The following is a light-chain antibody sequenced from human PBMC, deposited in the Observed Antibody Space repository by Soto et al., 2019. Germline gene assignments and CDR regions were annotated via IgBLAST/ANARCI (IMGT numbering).Light chain of an antibody. Sequence: EIVLTQSPATLSLSPGERATLSCRASQSVSSYLGWYQQKPGQAPRLLLYDASNRATGIPPRFSGSGSGTDFTLTMSSLEPEDFAVYYCQQRSNWSPTFGPGTSVDIK. J-gene: IGKJ3*01. CDR3: QQRSNWSPT. CDR2: DAS. CDR1: QSVSSY. V-gene: IGKV3-11*01.